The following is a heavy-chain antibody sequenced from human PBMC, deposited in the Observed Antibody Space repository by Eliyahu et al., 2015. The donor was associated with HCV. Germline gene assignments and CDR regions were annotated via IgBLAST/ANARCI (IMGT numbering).Heavy chain of an antibody. CDR1: GGSFSGYY. J-gene: IGHJ4*02. Sequence: QVQLQQWGAGLLKPSETLSLTCAVYGGSFSGYYWSWIRQPPGKGLEWIGEINHSGSTNYNPSLKSRVTISVDTSKNQFSLKVSSVTAADTAVYYCASTIFGVVLPPGYFDYWGQGTLVTVSS. V-gene: IGHV4-34*01. CDR3: ASTIFGVVLPPGYFDY. CDR2: INHSGST. D-gene: IGHD3-3*01.